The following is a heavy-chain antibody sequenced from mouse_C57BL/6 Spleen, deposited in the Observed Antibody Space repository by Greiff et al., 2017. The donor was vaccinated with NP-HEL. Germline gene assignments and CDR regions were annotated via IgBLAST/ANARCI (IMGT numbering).Heavy chain of an antibody. CDR3: ARYYGSPYAMDY. Sequence: EVQLQQSGPELVKPGASVKISCKASGYTFTDYYMNWVKQSHGKSLEWIGDINPNNGGTSYNQKFKGKATLTVDKSSSTAYMELRSLTSEDSAVYYCARYYGSPYAMDYWGQGTSVTVSS. CDR1: GYTFTDYY. V-gene: IGHV1-26*01. CDR2: INPNNGGT. D-gene: IGHD1-1*01. J-gene: IGHJ4*01.